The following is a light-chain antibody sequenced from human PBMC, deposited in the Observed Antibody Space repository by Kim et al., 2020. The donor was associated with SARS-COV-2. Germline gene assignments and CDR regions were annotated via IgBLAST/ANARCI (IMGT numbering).Light chain of an antibody. J-gene: IGLJ2*01. Sequence: QRVTSSCTGSSSNIGAGYDVRWYQQLPGTAPKHLIYGNSNRPSGVPDRFSGSKSGTSASLAITGLQAEDEADYYCQSYDSSLSGWVFGGGTQLTVL. V-gene: IGLV1-40*01. CDR3: QSYDSSLSGWV. CDR1: SSNIGAGYD. CDR2: GNS.